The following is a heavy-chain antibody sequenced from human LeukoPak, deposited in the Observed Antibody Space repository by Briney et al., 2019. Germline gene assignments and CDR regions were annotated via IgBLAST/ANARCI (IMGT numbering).Heavy chain of an antibody. J-gene: IGHJ6*03. CDR1: GFTFSSYS. V-gene: IGHV3-21*01. D-gene: IGHD2-21*02. CDR2: ISSSSSYI. CDR3: ARDIVPYCGGDCYSDYMDV. Sequence: PGGSLRLSCAASGFTFSSYSMNWVRQAPGKRLEWVSSISSSSSYIYYADSLKGRFTISRDNAKNSLYLQMNSLRAEDTAVYYCARDIVPYCGGDCYSDYMDVWGKGTTVTVSS.